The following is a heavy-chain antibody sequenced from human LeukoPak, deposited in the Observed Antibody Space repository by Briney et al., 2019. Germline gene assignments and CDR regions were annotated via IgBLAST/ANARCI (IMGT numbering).Heavy chain of an antibody. J-gene: IGHJ4*02. CDR2: IYYRGST. D-gene: IGHD6-19*01. CDR3: ARDWGSSGGLGVGY. V-gene: IGHV4-59*01. CDR1: GVSISSYF. Sequence: PSETLSLTCTVSGVSISSYFWSWIRQPPGKGLEWIGYIYYRGSTNYNPSLKSRVAISVDTSKNHFSLNLSSVTAADTAVYYCARDWGSSGGLGVGYWGQGALVTVSS.